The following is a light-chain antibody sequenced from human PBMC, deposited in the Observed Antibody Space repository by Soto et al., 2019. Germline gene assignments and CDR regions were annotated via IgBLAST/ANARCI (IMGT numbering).Light chain of an antibody. V-gene: IGKV1-5*03. CDR2: KAS. Sequence: DIQMTQSPSTLSASVGDRVTITCRASQSISSWLAWYQQKPGKAPKLLIYKASSLESGVPSRISGSGSGTEFTLTISRLQPDDFATYYCQQYNSSPTFGQGTTVEIK. CDR1: QSISSW. J-gene: IGKJ1*01. CDR3: QQYNSSPT.